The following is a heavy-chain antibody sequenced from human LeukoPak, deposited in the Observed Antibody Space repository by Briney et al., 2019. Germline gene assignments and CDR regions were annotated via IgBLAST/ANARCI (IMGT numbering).Heavy chain of an antibody. D-gene: IGHD3-10*01. J-gene: IGHJ4*02. CDR2: ISWNSGNI. CDR3: AKGRSGYYYGSGPLDY. V-gene: IGHV3-9*03. Sequence: GGSLRLSCAGSGFTFDDYAMHWVRHAPGKGLEWVSGISWNSGNIGYADSVKGRFIVSRDNAKNSLYLQMNSLRDEDMALYYCAKGRSGYYYGSGPLDYWGQGTLVTVSS. CDR1: GFTFDDYA.